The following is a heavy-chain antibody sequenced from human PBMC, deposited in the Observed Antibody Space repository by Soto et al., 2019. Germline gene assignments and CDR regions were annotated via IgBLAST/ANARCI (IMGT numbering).Heavy chain of an antibody. V-gene: IGHV3-15*07. J-gene: IGHJ4*02. D-gene: IGHD5-18*01. CDR3: SHGYYQYFES. Sequence: GGSLRLSCAVSGVTLSNVWMNWVRQAPGKGPEWVGRIKSKTDGGTVEYAAPVKGRFTISRDDSENTLYLQMNSLKTEDTAVYYCSHGYYQYFESWGQGTLVTVS. CDR2: IKSKTDGGTV. CDR1: GVTLSNVW.